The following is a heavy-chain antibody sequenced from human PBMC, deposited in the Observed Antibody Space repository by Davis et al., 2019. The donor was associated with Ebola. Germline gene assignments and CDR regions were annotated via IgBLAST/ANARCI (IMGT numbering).Heavy chain of an antibody. D-gene: IGHD2-15*01. CDR1: GGSIRNYY. CDR3: ARTDRVCSGGTCYSGNDFDY. Sequence: MPGGSLRLSCSVSGGSIRNYYWSWIRQPPGKGLEWIGYIYSSGGTEYNPSLKTRVMMSVDTSKNQFSLKLTSVTAADTAVYYCARTDRVCSGGTCYSGNDFDYWGQGTLVTVSS. CDR2: IYSSGGT. V-gene: IGHV4-59*01. J-gene: IGHJ4*02.